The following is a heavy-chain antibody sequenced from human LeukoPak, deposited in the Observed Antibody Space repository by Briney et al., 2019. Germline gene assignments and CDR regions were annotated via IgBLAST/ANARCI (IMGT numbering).Heavy chain of an antibody. J-gene: IGHJ4*02. CDR1: GFTFSRFS. CDR3: AKLIMEWELLRTLGPDY. V-gene: IGHV3-48*04. D-gene: IGHD1-26*01. Sequence: PGGSLRLSCAGSGFTFSRFSMKWVRQAPGKGLEWISYITFSSDTIYYTDSVKGRFTTSRDNAKNSLYLQMSSLRAEDTAVYYCAKLIMEWELLRTLGPDYWGQGTLVTVSS. CDR2: ITFSSDTI.